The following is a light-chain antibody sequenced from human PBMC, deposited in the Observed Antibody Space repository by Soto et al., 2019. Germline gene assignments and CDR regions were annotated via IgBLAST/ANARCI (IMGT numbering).Light chain of an antibody. Sequence: DMVMTQSPLSLPVTPGEPASISGRSSESLLHRNGYNYLDWYLQKPGQSPQLLIYLGSNRASGVPDRFSGSGSGTDFTLKISRVEAEDVGVYYCMQALQTPRTFGQGTKLEIK. CDR2: LGS. CDR3: MQALQTPRT. J-gene: IGKJ2*01. V-gene: IGKV2-28*01. CDR1: ESLLHRNGYNY.